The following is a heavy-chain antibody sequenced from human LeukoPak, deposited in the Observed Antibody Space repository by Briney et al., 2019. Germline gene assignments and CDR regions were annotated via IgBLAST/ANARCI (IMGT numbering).Heavy chain of an antibody. CDR1: GFTFSSYS. CDR3: ARVPTHSSSWYRTGIQGYYYYMDV. Sequence: GGSLRLSCAASGFTFSSYSMNWVRQAPGKGLEWVSFISSSRSYIYYADSVKGRFTISRDNAKNSLYLQMNSLRAEDTAVYYCARVPTHSSSWYRTGIQGYYYYMDVWGKGTTVTVSS. D-gene: IGHD6-13*01. CDR2: ISSSRSYI. V-gene: IGHV3-21*01. J-gene: IGHJ6*03.